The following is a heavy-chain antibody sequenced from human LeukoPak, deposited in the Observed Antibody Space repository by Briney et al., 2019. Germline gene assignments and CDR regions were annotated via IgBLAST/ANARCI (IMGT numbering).Heavy chain of an antibody. CDR3: ARRGLSRPFDY. CDR1: GASISSSSYY. V-gene: IGHV4-39*01. D-gene: IGHD2/OR15-2a*01. Sequence: RASETLSLTCIVSGASISSSSYYWGWSRQPPGEGREWIATIYYDGSTYYNPSLKRPLTISIDTSKNPFSLKLSSVTATHTAVYYCARRGLSRPFDYWGQGTLATVSS. J-gene: IGHJ4*02. CDR2: IYYDGST.